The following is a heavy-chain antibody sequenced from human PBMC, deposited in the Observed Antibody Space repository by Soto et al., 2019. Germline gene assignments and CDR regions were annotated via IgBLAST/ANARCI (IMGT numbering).Heavy chain of an antibody. Sequence: QPLSLPSAISGDSVSSNSAACNLIRHSPSRGLEWLGRTYYRSKWYKDYAVSVKSRITINPDTSKNQFSLQLSSVTPEDTAVYYCGRGDTSGWSRGGFDYWGQGTLVTVSS. CDR1: GDSVSSNSAA. V-gene: IGHV6-1*01. CDR3: GRGDTSGWSRGGFDY. CDR2: TYYRSKWYK. J-gene: IGHJ4*02. D-gene: IGHD6-19*01.